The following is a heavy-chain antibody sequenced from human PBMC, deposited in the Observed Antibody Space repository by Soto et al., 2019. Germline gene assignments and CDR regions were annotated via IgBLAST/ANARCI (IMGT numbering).Heavy chain of an antibody. V-gene: IGHV3-66*01. CDR3: ARENYYGSGSYPYYYYYYYMDV. D-gene: IGHD3-10*01. Sequence: GGSLRLSCAASGFSVSSNYMSWVRQAPGKGLEWVSVTYSGGSTYYADSVKGRFTISRDNSKNRLYLQMNSLRAEDTAVYYCARENYYGSGSYPYYYYYYYMDVWGKGTTVTVSS. J-gene: IGHJ6*03. CDR2: TYSGGST. CDR1: GFSVSSNY.